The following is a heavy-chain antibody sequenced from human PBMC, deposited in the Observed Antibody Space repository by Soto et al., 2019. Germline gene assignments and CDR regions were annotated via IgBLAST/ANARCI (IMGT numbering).Heavy chain of an antibody. CDR1: GYTFTSYG. D-gene: IGHD5-18*01. Sequence: ASVTVSCTASGYTFTSYGISWVRQAPGQGLEWMEWISAYNGNTNYAQKLQGRVTMTTDTSTSTAYMEPRSLRSDDTAVYYCARDIGRGYSYGYYYYGMDVWGQGTTVTVSS. V-gene: IGHV1-18*04. CDR2: ISAYNGNT. CDR3: ARDIGRGYSYGYYYYGMDV. J-gene: IGHJ6*02.